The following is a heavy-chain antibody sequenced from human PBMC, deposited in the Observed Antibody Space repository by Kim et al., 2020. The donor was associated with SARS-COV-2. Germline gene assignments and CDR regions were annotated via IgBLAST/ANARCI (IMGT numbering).Heavy chain of an antibody. D-gene: IGHD2-2*01. CDR2: INAGHGNI. J-gene: IGHJ6*02. Sequence: ASVKVSCKASGYTFTNYAMHWVRQAPGQSLEWMGWINAGHGNIKYSQKFHGRVTITRDTSASTTYMELSSLISEDTAVYYCARDDTYQLLSNYYYTGMDVWGQGTTSPSP. V-gene: IGHV1-3*01. CDR3: ARDDTYQLLSNYYYTGMDV. CDR1: GYTFTNYA.